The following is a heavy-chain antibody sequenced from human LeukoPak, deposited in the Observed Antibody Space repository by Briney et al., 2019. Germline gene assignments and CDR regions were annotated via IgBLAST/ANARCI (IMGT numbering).Heavy chain of an antibody. CDR1: GFTFSSYS. V-gene: IGHV3-48*04. Sequence: GGSLRLSCAASGFTFSSYSMNWVRQAPGKGLEWVSYISSSSSTIYYADSVKGRFTISRDNAKNSLYLQMNSLRAEDTAVYYCARDEAQYYYDSSGEAFDIWGQGTMVTVSS. CDR3: ARDEAQYYYDSSGEAFDI. D-gene: IGHD3-22*01. J-gene: IGHJ3*02. CDR2: ISSSSSTI.